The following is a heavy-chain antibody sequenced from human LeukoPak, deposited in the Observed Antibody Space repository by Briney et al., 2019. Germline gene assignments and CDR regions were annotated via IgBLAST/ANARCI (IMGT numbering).Heavy chain of an antibody. CDR1: GFTFSYYW. J-gene: IGHJ4*02. D-gene: IGHD2-2*01. V-gene: IGHV3-7*01. Sequence: GGSLRLSCAASGFTFSYYWMSWVRQAPGKGREWVANIKQDGSEKYYVDSVKGRFTISRDNAKNSLYLQMNSLRAEDTAVYYCARGGTYYCSSTSCPFFDYWGQGTLVTVSS. CDR3: ARGGTYYCSSTSCPFFDY. CDR2: IKQDGSEK.